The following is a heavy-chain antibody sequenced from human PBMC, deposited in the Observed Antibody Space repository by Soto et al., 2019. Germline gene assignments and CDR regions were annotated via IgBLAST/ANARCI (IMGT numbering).Heavy chain of an antibody. Sequence: PSVTMCVTCGVDGGNFIDYGWTWIPQPPGKGLEWIGEINHGGSSNYNPSLKSRVTISVDPSKNQFSLNLTSVTAADTAVYYCARGTFGGVVVHDYWGQGTLVTVSS. J-gene: IGHJ4*02. CDR2: INHGGSS. D-gene: IGHD3-16*02. V-gene: IGHV4-34*01. CDR1: GGNFIDYG. CDR3: ARGTFGGVVVHDY.